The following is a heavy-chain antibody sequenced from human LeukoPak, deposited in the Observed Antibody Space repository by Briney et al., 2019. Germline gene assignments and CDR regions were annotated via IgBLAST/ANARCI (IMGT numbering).Heavy chain of an antibody. J-gene: IGHJ4*02. CDR1: GYTLTELS. CDR2: FDPEDGET. V-gene: IGHV1-24*01. D-gene: IGHD6-19*01. Sequence: ASVKVSCKVSGYTLTELSMHWVRQAPGKGLEWMGGFDPEDGETIYAQKFQGRVTMTEDTSTDTAYMELSSLRSEDTAVYYCATDTSRSEQWLSYFDYWGQGTLVTVSS. CDR3: ATDTSRSEQWLSYFDY.